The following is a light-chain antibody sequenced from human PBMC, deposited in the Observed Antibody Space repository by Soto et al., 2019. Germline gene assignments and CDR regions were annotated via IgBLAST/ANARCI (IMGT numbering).Light chain of an antibody. CDR1: SSNIGSNY. CDR2: RNN. V-gene: IGLV1-47*01. Sequence: QAVVTQPPSASGTPGQRVTISCSGSSSNIGSNYVYWYQQLPGTAPKLLIYRNNRRPSGVPDRFSGSKSGTSASLAITGLRSEDEADYYCAAWDDSLSANFVFGTGTKVTVL. J-gene: IGLJ1*01. CDR3: AAWDDSLSANFV.